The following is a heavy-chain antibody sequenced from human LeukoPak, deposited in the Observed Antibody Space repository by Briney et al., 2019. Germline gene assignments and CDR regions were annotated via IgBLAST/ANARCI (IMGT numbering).Heavy chain of an antibody. CDR2: INPNSGGT. CDR1: GYTFTGYF. CDR3: ARSLKVEAKHYYYYYMDV. J-gene: IGHJ6*03. D-gene: IGHD2-2*01. Sequence: ASVKVSCKSSGYTFTGYFIHWVRQAPGQGLEWMGWINPNSGGTNYAQKFQGRVTMTRDTSISTAYMELSRLRSDDTAVYYCARSLKVEAKHYYYYYMDVWGKGTTVTVSS. V-gene: IGHV1-2*02.